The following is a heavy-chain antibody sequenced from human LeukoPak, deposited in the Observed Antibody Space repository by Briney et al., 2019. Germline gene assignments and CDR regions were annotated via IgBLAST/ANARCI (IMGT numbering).Heavy chain of an antibody. D-gene: IGHD3-22*01. J-gene: IGHJ4*02. CDR2: IYYSGST. V-gene: IGHV4-30-4*01. Sequence: SETLSLTCTVSGDSISSGDYYWSWIRQPPGKGLEWIGYIYYSGSTYYNPSLKSRVSISVDTSKNQFSLKLSSVTAADTAVYYCARDTSYYYDSSGYVRYDYWGQGTLVTVSS. CDR3: ARDTSYYYDSSGYVRYDY. CDR1: GDSISSGDYY.